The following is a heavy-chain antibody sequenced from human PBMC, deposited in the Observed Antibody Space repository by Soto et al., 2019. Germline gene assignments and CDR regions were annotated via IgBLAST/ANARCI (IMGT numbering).Heavy chain of an antibody. V-gene: IGHV3-11*05. CDR1: GFTFSDYY. CDR2: ISQRSGHT. Sequence: GGSLRLSCGASGFTFSDYYMSWIRQAPGKGLEWVSYISQRSGHTVYADSVKGRFTISRDNAKNSLYLQMDSLRPEDTAVYYCARGRYADPYWGQGTLVTVSS. D-gene: IGHD2-2*01. J-gene: IGHJ4*02. CDR3: ARGRYADPY.